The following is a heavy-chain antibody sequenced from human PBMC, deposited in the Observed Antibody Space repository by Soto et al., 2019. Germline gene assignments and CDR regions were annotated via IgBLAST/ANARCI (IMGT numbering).Heavy chain of an antibody. CDR3: ARGSAVVTRTNFDY. CDR2: INHSGST. D-gene: IGHD2-21*02. Sequence: SETLSLTCAVYGGSFSGYYWSWIRQPPGKGLEWIGEINHSGSTNYNPSLKSRVTISVDTSKNRFSLKLSSVTAADTAVYYCARGSAVVTRTNFDYWGQGTLVTVSS. CDR1: GGSFSGYY. J-gene: IGHJ4*02. V-gene: IGHV4-34*01.